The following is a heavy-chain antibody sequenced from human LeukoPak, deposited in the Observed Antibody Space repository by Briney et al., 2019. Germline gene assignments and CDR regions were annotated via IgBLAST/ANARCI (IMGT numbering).Heavy chain of an antibody. CDR2: IKQDGSEK. CDR3: ARAHYQRRYSGYETDY. V-gene: IGHV3-7*01. CDR1: GFTFSSCA. Sequence: PGGSLRLSCAASGFTFSSCAMSWVRQAPGKGLEWVANIKQDGSEKYYVDSVKGRFTTSRDNAKNSLYLQMNSLRAEDTAVYYCARAHYQRRYSGYETDYWGQGTLVTVSS. D-gene: IGHD5-12*01. J-gene: IGHJ4*02.